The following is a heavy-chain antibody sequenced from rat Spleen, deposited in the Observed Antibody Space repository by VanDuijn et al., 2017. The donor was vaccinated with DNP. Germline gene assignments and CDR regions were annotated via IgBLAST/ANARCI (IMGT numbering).Heavy chain of an antibody. CDR2: IIYDGSKA. J-gene: IGHJ4*01. D-gene: IGHD4-1*01. V-gene: IGHV5S10*01. CDR1: GFTFSDYY. Sequence: EVQLVESGGGLVQPGRSLRLSCAASGFTFSDYYMAWVRQSPKKGLDWVATIIYDGSKAYYPDSVKGRFTVSRDNAENTVCLQMNSLRSEDTATYYCAKDRTGGFAMDAWGQGTSVTVSS. CDR3: AKDRTGGFAMDA.